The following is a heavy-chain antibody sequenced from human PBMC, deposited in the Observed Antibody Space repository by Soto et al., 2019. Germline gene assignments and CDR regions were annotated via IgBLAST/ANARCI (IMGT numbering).Heavy chain of an antibody. CDR1: GFTFSSYW. J-gene: IGHJ4*02. Sequence: GGSLRLSCAASGFTFSSYWMTCVRQVPGKGLEWVANIKQDGSGKYYVDSVKGRFTISRDNAKNSLYMQMNSLRAEDTAVYYCASDSSHYDSSAYYAYWGQRTMVTLSS. D-gene: IGHD3-22*01. V-gene: IGHV3-7*03. CDR3: ASDSSHYDSSAYYAY. CDR2: IKQDGSGK.